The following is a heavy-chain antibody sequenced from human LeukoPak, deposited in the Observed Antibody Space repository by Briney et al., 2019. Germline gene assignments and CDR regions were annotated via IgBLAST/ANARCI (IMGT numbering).Heavy chain of an antibody. V-gene: IGHV4-34*01. Sequence: SETLSLTCAVYGGSFSGYYWSWIRQPPGKGLEWIGEINHSGSTNYNPSLKSRVTISVDTSKNQFSLKLSSVTAADTAVYYCARGIGIQLWLDYWVQGTLVTVSS. CDR3: ARGIGIQLWLDY. D-gene: IGHD5-18*01. J-gene: IGHJ4*02. CDR2: INHSGST. CDR1: GGSFSGYY.